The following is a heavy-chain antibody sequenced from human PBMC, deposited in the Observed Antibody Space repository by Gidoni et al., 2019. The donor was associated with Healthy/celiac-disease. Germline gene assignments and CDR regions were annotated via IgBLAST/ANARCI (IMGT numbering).Heavy chain of an antibody. D-gene: IGHD3-3*01. CDR2: IIPIFGPA. V-gene: IGHV1-69*06. CDR3: ARAPSTGGDFWSGYMDV. J-gene: IGHJ6*03. Sequence: QVQLVQSGAEVKKPGSSVKVSCKASGGTCSSYAISWVRQAPGQGLGWRGGIIPIFGPANYAQKFQGRVTITADKSTRTAYMELSSLRSEDTAVYYCARAPSTGGDFWSGYMDVWGKGTTVTVSS. CDR1: GGTCSSYA.